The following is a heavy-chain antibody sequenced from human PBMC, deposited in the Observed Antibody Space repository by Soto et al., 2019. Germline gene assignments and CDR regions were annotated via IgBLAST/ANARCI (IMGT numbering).Heavy chain of an antibody. D-gene: IGHD6-13*01. J-gene: IGHJ4*02. CDR1: GFTFSSYE. CDR2: ISSSGSTI. V-gene: IGHV3-48*03. Sequence: EVQLLESGGGLVQPGGSLRLSCAASGFTFSSYEMNWVRQAPGKGLEWVSYISSSGSTIYYADSVKGRFTISRDNAKNSLYLQMNSLRAEDTAVYYCARDGAGTGYFDYWGQGTLVTVSS. CDR3: ARDGAGTGYFDY.